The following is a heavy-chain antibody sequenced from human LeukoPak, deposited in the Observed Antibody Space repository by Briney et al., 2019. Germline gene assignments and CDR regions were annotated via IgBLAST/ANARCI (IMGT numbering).Heavy chain of an antibody. CDR1: GASITSSNYY. CDR2: MYYTGST. D-gene: IGHD2-8*01. Sequence: PSETLSLTCNVSGASITSSNYYWGWIRQPPGKGLEWVGSMYYTGSTYYNPSLKSRVTISVDTSKNHLSLKLGSVIAADTAVYYCARSRGSLIDDAFDIWGQGKVVTVSS. J-gene: IGHJ3*02. CDR3: ARSRGSLIDDAFDI. V-gene: IGHV4-39*02.